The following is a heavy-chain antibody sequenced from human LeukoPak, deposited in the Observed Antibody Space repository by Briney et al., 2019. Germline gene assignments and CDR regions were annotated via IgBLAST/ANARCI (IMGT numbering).Heavy chain of an antibody. CDR2: IYYSGST. CDR1: GGSISSYY. Sequence: PSETLSLTCTVSGGSISSYYWSWIRQPPGKGLEWIGYIYYSGSTNYNPSLKSRVTISVDTSKNQFSLKLSSVTAADTAVYYCASYNWNDLDAFDIWGQGTMVTVSS. D-gene: IGHD1-20*01. J-gene: IGHJ3*02. CDR3: ASYNWNDLDAFDI. V-gene: IGHV4-59*01.